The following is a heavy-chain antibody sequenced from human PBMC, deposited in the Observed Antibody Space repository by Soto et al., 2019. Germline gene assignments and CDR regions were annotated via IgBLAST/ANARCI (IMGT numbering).Heavy chain of an antibody. J-gene: IGHJ4*02. CDR1: GGSISSYY. Sequence: LPETLSLTCTVSGGSISSYYWSWIRQPAGKGLEWTGRIYTSGSTNYNPSLKSRVTMSVDTSKNQFSLKLSSVTAADAAVYYCARACSSNSCYDVLDYWGQGTLVTVSS. CDR2: IYTSGST. D-gene: IGHD2-2*01. V-gene: IGHV4-4*07. CDR3: ARACSSNSCYDVLDY.